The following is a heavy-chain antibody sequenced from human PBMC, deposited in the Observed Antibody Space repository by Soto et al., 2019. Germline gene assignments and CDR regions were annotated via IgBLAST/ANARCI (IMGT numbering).Heavy chain of an antibody. CDR1: GVTVSSNY. D-gene: IGHD3-10*02. Sequence: EVQLVESGGGLVQPGGSLRLSCAASGVTVSSNYMSWVRQAPGKGLEWVSVIYSGGSTYYADSVKGRFTISRDNSRNPLYLQMTSLRAEDTAGYYGGSHGNNYVGGYFDYWGQGTLVTVSS. J-gene: IGHJ4*02. CDR2: IYSGGST. V-gene: IGHV3-66*04. CDR3: GSHGNNYVGGYFDY.